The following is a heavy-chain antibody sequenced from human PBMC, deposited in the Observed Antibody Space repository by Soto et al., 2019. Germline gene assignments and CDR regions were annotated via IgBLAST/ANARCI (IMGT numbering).Heavy chain of an antibody. D-gene: IGHD6-25*01. V-gene: IGHV1-2*04. Sequence: ASLKVSCKASGYTLTGYYMHWVRQAPGQGLEWMGWINPNTGGTNQAQRFQGWVTMTRDTSISTFYMELSRLNSDDTAIYYCARAAYSSGWHPDYWGQGSLVTVSS. CDR2: INPNTGGT. J-gene: IGHJ4*02. CDR1: GYTLTGYY. CDR3: ARAAYSSGWHPDY.